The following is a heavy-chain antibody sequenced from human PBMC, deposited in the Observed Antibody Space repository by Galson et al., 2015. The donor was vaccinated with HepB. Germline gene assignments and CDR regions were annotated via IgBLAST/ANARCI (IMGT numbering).Heavy chain of an antibody. D-gene: IGHD2/OR15-2a*01. V-gene: IGHV7-4-1*02. Sequence: SVKVSCKASGYPFTSYAINWVRQAPGQGLEWMAWINTSTGKPTYAQGFTGRFVFSLDTSVNTAFLQINSLKAEDTAVYFCARTFYCDYWGQGALVTVSS. CDR3: ARTFYCDY. CDR1: GYPFTSYA. CDR2: INTSTGKP. J-gene: IGHJ4*02.